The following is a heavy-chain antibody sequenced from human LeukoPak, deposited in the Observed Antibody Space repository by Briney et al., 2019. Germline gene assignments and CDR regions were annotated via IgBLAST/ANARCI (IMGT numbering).Heavy chain of an antibody. J-gene: IGHJ5*02. CDR1: GGSISSGGYY. V-gene: IGHV4-30-2*01. CDR2: IYHSGST. Sequence: SQTLSLTCTVSGGSISSGGYYWSWIRQPPGKGLEWIGYIYHSGSTYYNPSLKSRVTISVDTSKNQFSLKLSSVTAADTAVYYCARALLRYFDWSEGRDWFDPWGQGTLVTVSS. D-gene: IGHD3-9*01. CDR3: ARALLRYFDWSEGRDWFDP.